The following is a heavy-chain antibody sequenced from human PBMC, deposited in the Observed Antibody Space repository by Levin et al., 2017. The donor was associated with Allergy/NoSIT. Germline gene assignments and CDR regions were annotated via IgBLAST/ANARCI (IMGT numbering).Heavy chain of an antibody. V-gene: IGHV3-23*01. CDR2: ISAGGGRT. CDR3: ARVLRSTMDAFDI. CDR1: GFTFSHYA. J-gene: IGHJ3*02. Sequence: GESPKISCAASGFTFSHYALSWVRQAPGKGLEWVSGISAGGGRTYYTDSVKGRFTMSKDNSENTVDLQMNSLRADDTAVYYCARVLRSTMDAFDIWGQGTTVTVSS. D-gene: IGHD3-3*01.